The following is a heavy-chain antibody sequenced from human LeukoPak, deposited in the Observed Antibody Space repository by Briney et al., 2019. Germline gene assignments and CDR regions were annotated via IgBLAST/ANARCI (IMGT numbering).Heavy chain of an antibody. CDR2: TYYSGST. CDR3: ARDGNAALGSRAFDI. Sequence: SETLSLTCTVSGGSISSGGYYWSWIRQHPGKGLEWIGYTYYSGSTYYNPSLKSRVTISVDTSKNQFSLKLSSVTAADTAVYYCARDGNAALGSRAFDIWGQGTRVTVSS. V-gene: IGHV4-31*03. J-gene: IGHJ3*02. CDR1: GGSISSGGYY. D-gene: IGHD3-16*01.